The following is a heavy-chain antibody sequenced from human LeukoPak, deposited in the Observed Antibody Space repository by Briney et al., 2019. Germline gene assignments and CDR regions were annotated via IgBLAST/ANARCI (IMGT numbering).Heavy chain of an antibody. CDR1: GGSISTYY. Sequence: SETLSLTCTASGGSISTYYWSWIRQPPGKGLEWIGYIYYSGSTNYNPSLTSRVTISVDTSKNQFSLKLSSVPAAHTAVYSCASLASSCWYGPLNWFDPGGQGTLVTVSS. V-gene: IGHV4-59*08. CDR2: IYYSGST. D-gene: IGHD6-19*01. J-gene: IGHJ5*02. CDR3: ASLASSCWYGPLNWFDP.